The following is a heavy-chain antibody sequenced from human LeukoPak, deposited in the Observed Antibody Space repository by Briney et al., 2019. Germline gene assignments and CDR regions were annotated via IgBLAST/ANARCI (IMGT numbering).Heavy chain of an antibody. Sequence: GGSLRLSCAASGFTFSSYSMNWVRQAPGKGLEWVSYISSSSSTIYYADSVKGRFTISRDNAKNSLYLQMNSLRAEDTAVYYCAKDANVLLWFGEPLRWGQGTLVTVSS. CDR3: AKDANVLLWFGEPLR. D-gene: IGHD3-10*01. V-gene: IGHV3-48*04. CDR2: ISSSSSTI. J-gene: IGHJ4*02. CDR1: GFTFSSYS.